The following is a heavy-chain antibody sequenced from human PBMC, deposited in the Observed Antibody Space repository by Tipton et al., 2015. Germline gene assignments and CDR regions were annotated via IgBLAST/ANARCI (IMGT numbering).Heavy chain of an antibody. CDR1: GGSISSSH. D-gene: IGHD3-3*01. J-gene: IGHJ4*02. CDR2: IYYSGNNYYSAST. Sequence: TLSLTCTVSGGSISSSHWTWIRQPPGKGLEWIGYIYYSGNNYYSASTNYNPSLQSRVTISVDTSKNQFSLRLSSVTAADTAVYYCARLEVADPSGLHYWGQGTLVTVSS. CDR3: ARLEVADPSGLHY. V-gene: IGHV4-59*08.